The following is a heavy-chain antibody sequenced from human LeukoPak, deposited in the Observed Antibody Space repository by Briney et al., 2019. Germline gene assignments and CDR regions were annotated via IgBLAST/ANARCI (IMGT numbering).Heavy chain of an antibody. J-gene: IGHJ6*02. CDR1: GYTFTSYG. V-gene: IGHV1-18*01. D-gene: IGHD3-22*01. CDR3: ARVPLWGITMIVVVTIPMDV. Sequence: ASVKVSCKASGYTFTSYGISWVRQAPGQGLEWMGWISAYNGNTNYAQKLQGRVTMTTDTSTSTAYMELRSLRSDDTAVYYCARVPLWGITMIVVVTIPMDVWGQGTTVTVSS. CDR2: ISAYNGNT.